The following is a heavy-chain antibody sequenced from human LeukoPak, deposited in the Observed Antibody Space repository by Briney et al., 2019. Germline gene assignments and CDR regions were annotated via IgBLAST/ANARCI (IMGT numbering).Heavy chain of an antibody. CDR2: IDIDGGT. V-gene: IGHV3-74*01. D-gene: IGHD2/OR15-2a*01. Sequence: GGSLRLSCAASGFTFSHHYMHWVRQAPGKGLVWVARIDIDGGTGYADSVKGRFTISRDNANNTVYLQMTSLRAEDTAVYYCARDLEYTFDYWGQGTSVTVSS. CDR3: ARDLEYTFDY. CDR1: GFTFSHHY. J-gene: IGHJ4*02.